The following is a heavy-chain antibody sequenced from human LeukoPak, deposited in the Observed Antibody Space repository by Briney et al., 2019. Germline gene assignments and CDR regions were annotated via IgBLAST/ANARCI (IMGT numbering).Heavy chain of an antibody. CDR1: GYIFTSYY. CDR2: INPSGGST. V-gene: IGHV1-46*01. J-gene: IGHJ5*02. Sequence: ASVKVSCKASGYIFTSYYMHWVRQAPGQGLEWMGIINPSGGSTSYAQKFQGRVTMTRDTSTSTVYMELSSLRSEDTAVYYCARDLSRITMVRGVRNYNWFDPWGQGTLVTVSS. CDR3: ARDLSRITMVRGVRNYNWFDP. D-gene: IGHD3-10*01.